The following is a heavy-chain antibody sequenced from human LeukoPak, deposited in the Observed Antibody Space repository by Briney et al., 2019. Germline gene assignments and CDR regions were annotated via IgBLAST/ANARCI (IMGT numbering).Heavy chain of an antibody. J-gene: IGHJ4*02. Sequence: SETLSLTCTVSGGSISSYYWSWIRQPPGKGLEWIGYIYYSGSTNYNPSLKSRVTISVDTSKNQFSLKLSSVTAADTAVYYCARGYGGHFDYWGQGTLVTVSS. CDR2: IYYSGST. CDR1: GGSISSYY. CDR3: ARGYGGHFDY. V-gene: IGHV4-59*12. D-gene: IGHD4-23*01.